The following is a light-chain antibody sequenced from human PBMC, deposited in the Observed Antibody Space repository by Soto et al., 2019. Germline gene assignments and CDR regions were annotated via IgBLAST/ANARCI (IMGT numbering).Light chain of an antibody. CDR3: QQHNNCPRT. Sequence: IVVTQFPATLSLSPWERATLSCRASQNINRYLAGYKQKPGQAPRPIIYDASNRATGIPARFSGSGSGTDFTLPISSLETEDFAVYDCQQHNNCPRTFGQGTKVDIK. CDR2: DAS. V-gene: IGKV3-11*01. J-gene: IGKJ1*01. CDR1: QNINRY.